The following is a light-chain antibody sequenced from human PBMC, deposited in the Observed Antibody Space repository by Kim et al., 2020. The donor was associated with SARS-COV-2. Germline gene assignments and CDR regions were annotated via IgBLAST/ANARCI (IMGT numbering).Light chain of an antibody. CDR1: SSNIGAGYD. Sequence: QSVLTQLPSVSGAPGQRVTISCTGSSSNIGAGYDVHWYQQLPGTAPKLLIYGNSNRPSGVPDRFSGSKSGTSASLAITGLQAEDEADYYCQSYDSSLSVHVVFGGGTQLTVL. V-gene: IGLV1-40*01. J-gene: IGLJ2*01. CDR3: QSYDSSLSVHVV. CDR2: GNS.